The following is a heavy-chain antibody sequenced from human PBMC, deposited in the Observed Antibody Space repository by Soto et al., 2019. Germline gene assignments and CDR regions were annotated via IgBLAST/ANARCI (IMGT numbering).Heavy chain of an antibody. V-gene: IGHV3-30-3*01. J-gene: IGHJ6*02. CDR1: GFTFSSYN. CDR3: ASGYCISTSCFR. CDR2: ISYDGSNK. Sequence: PGGSLRLSCAAAGFTFSSYNMHWVRQAPGKGLEWVAVISYDGSNKYYADSVKGRFTISRDNSKNTLYLQMNSLRAEDTAVYYCASGYCISTSCFRWGQGTTVTVSS. D-gene: IGHD2-2*03.